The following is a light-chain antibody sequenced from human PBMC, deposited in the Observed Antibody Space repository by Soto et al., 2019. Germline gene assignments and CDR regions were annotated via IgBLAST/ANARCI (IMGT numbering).Light chain of an antibody. CDR2: WAS. J-gene: IGKJ4*01. Sequence: DIVMSQSPDSLAVSLGERATINCKSSQSVLYSSNNKNYLAWYQQKPGQPPKLLIYWASTRESGVPDRFSGSGSETDFTLTISSLQAEDVAVYYCQQYYSPPPTFGGGTKVEIK. CDR3: QQYYSPPPT. V-gene: IGKV4-1*01. CDR1: QSVLYSSNNKNY.